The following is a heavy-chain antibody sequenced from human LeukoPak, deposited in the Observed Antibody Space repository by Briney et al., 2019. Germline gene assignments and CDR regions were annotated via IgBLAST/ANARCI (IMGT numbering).Heavy chain of an antibody. D-gene: IGHD4-17*01. J-gene: IGHJ4*02. CDR2: ISGSGGST. Sequence: GGSLRLSCAASGFTFSSYAMSWVRQAPGKGLEWVSAISGSGGSTYYAGSVKGRFTISRDNSKNTLYLQMNSLRAEDTAVYYCAHFAGDYGDYPLSFDYWGQGTLVTVSS. CDR3: AHFAGDYGDYPLSFDY. V-gene: IGHV3-23*01. CDR1: GFTFSSYA.